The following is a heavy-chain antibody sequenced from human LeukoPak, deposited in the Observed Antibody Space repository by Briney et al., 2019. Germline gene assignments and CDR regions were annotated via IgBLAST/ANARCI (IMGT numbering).Heavy chain of an antibody. CDR3: ARDSIVAAEYFQH. CDR2: INPSGGST. D-gene: IGHD1-26*01. Sequence: ASVKVSCKASGYTFTSYYMHWVRQPPGQGLEWMGIINPSGGSTSYAQKFQGRVTMTRDTSTSTVYMELSSLRSEDTAVYYCARDSIVAAEYFQHWGQGTLVTVSS. V-gene: IGHV1-46*01. CDR1: GYTFTSYY. J-gene: IGHJ1*01.